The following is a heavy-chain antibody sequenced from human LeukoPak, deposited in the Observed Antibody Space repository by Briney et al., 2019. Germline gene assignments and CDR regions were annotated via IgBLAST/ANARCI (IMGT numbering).Heavy chain of an antibody. V-gene: IGHV3-74*01. Sequence: PGGSLRLSCAASGFTFSSYWMHWVRQAPGKGLVWVSRINSDGSSTSYADSVKGRFTISRDNAKNTLYLQMNSLRAEDTAVYYCAKASAMIVVVSKYFDYWGQGTLVTVSS. CDR1: GFTFSSYW. CDR2: INSDGSST. J-gene: IGHJ4*02. CDR3: AKASAMIVVVSKYFDY. D-gene: IGHD3-22*01.